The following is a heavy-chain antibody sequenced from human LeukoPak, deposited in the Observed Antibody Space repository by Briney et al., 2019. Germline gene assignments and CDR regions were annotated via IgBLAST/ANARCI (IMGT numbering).Heavy chain of an antibody. CDR1: GGSISSGDHY. Sequence: SQTLSLTCTVSGGSISSGDHYGSWIRQHPGTGLEWIGYIYYSGSTYYNPSLKSRVTISMDTSKNQFSLKLNSVSAADTAVYYCAREYRGYCSGGSCYGWFDPWGQGTLVTVSS. CDR3: AREYRGYCSGGSCYGWFDP. V-gene: IGHV4-31*03. D-gene: IGHD2-15*01. J-gene: IGHJ5*02. CDR2: IYYSGST.